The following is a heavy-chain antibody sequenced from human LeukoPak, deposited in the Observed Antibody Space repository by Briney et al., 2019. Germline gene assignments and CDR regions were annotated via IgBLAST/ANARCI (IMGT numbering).Heavy chain of an antibody. CDR1: GFTFSSYA. CDR3: AKDEGDYVYYFDY. V-gene: IGHV3-23*01. Sequence: GGSLRLSCAASGFTFSSYAMSWVRQAPGRGLEWVSAISGSGGSTYYADSVKGRFTISRDNSKNTLYLQMNSLRAEDTAVYYCAKDEGDYVYYFDYWGQGTLVTVSS. D-gene: IGHD4-17*01. CDR2: ISGSGGST. J-gene: IGHJ4*02.